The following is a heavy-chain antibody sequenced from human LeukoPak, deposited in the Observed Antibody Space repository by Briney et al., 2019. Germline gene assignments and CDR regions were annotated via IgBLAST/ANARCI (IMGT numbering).Heavy chain of an antibody. CDR1: GFSFGGYS. CDR3: VRESIRGTRDFDY. Sequence: GGSLRLSCAASGFSFGGYSMNWVRQAPGKGLDWVSYISSGSRTIFYAESVKGRFTISRDNAKNLLHLEMNSLRAEDTAVYYCVRESIRGTRDFDYWGQGTLVTVSS. J-gene: IGHJ4*02. V-gene: IGHV3-48*04. D-gene: IGHD2-21*01. CDR2: ISSGSRTI.